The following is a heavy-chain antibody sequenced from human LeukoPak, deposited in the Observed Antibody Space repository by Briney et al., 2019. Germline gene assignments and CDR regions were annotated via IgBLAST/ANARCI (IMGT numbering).Heavy chain of an antibody. CDR2: IIPIFGTA. J-gene: IGHJ6*03. CDR3: ASPPVPQAAAITPGYFYYYMDV. Sequence: EASVKVSCKASGGTFSSYAISWVRQAPGQGLEWMGGIIPIFGTANYAQKFQGRVTVTADKSSTTVCMELSSLRSEDTAVYYCASPPVPQAAAITPGYFYYYMDVWGKGTTVTVSS. CDR1: GGTFSSYA. V-gene: IGHV1-69*06. D-gene: IGHD6-13*01.